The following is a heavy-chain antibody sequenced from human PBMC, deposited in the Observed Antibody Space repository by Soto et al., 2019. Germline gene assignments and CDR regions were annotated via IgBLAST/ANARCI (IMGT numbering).Heavy chain of an antibody. CDR3: ARRGRYTQYYYYGMDV. J-gene: IGHJ6*02. CDR1: GFTFSSYS. D-gene: IGHD5-18*01. Sequence: EVQLVESGGDLVQPGGSLRLSCAASGFTFSSYSMNWVRQAPGKGLEWVSYISSSSSTIYYADSVKGRFTISRDNAKNSLYLQMNSLRAEDTAVYYCARRGRYTQYYYYGMDVWGQVTTVTVAS. V-gene: IGHV3-48*01. CDR2: ISSSSSTI.